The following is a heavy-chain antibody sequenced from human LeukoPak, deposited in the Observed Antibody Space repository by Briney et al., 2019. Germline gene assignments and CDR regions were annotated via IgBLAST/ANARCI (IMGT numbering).Heavy chain of an antibody. CDR3: ARDPAPAAVYYYGMDV. CDR2: IWYDGSNK. CDR1: GFTFSSYG. V-gene: IGHV3-33*01. Sequence: GGSLRLSCAASGFTFSSYGMPWVRQAPGKGLEWVAVIWYDGSNKYYADSVKGRFTISRDNSKNTLYLQMNSLRAEDTAVYYCARDPAPAAVYYYGMDVWGQGTTVTVSS. J-gene: IGHJ6*02. D-gene: IGHD2-2*01.